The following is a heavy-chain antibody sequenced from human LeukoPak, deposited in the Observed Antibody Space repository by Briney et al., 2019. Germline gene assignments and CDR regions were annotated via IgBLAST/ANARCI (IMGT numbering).Heavy chain of an antibody. CDR2: ISPDGSTT. V-gene: IGHV3-74*03. Sequence: GGSLRLSCAASGFTFSRYWMHWVRQAPGKGLMWVSRISPDGSTTLYADSVKGRFTISRDNAKNTLYLQMNSLRAEDTAVYYCAKAYYYDSSGYYFPFDYWGQGTLVTVSS. D-gene: IGHD3-22*01. CDR3: AKAYYYDSSGYYFPFDY. CDR1: GFTFSRYW. J-gene: IGHJ4*02.